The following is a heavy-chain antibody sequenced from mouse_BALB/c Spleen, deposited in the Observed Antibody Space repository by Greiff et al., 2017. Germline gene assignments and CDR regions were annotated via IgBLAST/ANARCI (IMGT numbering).Heavy chain of an antibody. CDR2: IYPGSGST. J-gene: IGHJ3*01. CDR1: GYNFTSYW. D-gene: IGHD1-2*01. Sequence: QVQLKQPGAELVKPGTSVKLSCKASGYNFTSYWINWVKLRPGQGLEWIGDIYPGSGSTNYNEKFKSKATLTVDTSSSTAYMQLSSLASEDSALYYCAREGHYYGFFAYWGQGTLVTVSA. CDR3: AREGHYYGFFAY. V-gene: IGHV1-55*01.